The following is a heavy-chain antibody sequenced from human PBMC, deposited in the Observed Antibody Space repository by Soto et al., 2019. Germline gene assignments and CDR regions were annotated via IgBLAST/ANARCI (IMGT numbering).Heavy chain of an antibody. CDR3: ARGRLGYSSGWSWFDP. Sequence: SETLSLTCAVYGGSFSGYYWSWIRQPPGKGLEWIGEINHSGSTNYNPSLKSRVTISVDTSKNQFSLKLSSVTAADTAVYYCARGRLGYSSGWSWFDPWGQGTLVT. V-gene: IGHV4-34*01. CDR2: INHSGST. D-gene: IGHD6-19*01. J-gene: IGHJ5*02. CDR1: GGSFSGYY.